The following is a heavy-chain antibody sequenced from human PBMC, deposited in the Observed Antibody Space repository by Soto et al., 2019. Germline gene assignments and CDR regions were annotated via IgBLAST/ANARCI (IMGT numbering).Heavy chain of an antibody. CDR1: GYTFTSYD. Sequence: ASVKVSCKASGYTFTSYDINWVRQATGQGLEWMGWMNPNSGNTGYAQKFQGRVTMTRNTSISTAYMELSSLRSEDTAVYYCARGRGSAAPTSYYSYYMDVWGKGTTVTVS. V-gene: IGHV1-8*01. J-gene: IGHJ6*03. CDR3: ARGRGSAAPTSYYSYYMDV. CDR2: MNPNSGNT.